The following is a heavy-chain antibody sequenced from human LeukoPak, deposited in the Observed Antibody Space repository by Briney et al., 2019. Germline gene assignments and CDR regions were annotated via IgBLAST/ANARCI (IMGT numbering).Heavy chain of an antibody. J-gene: IGHJ4*02. CDR1: GGSFGAYY. V-gene: IGHV4-34*01. CDR2: INHSGST. CDR3: AREPDDYYGSGSYDY. D-gene: IGHD3-10*01. Sequence: SETLSLTCAVFGGSFGAYYWSWIRQPPGEGLEWIGEINHSGSTNYNPSLKSRLTISVDTSKNQFSLKLSSVTAEDTAVYYCAREPDDYYGSGSYDYWGQGTLVTVSS.